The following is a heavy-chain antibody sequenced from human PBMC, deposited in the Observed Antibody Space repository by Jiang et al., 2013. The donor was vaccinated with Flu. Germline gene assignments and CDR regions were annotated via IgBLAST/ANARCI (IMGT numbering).Heavy chain of an antibody. Sequence: GPGLVKPSETLPLTCTVSGGSISSYYWSWIRQPPGKGLEWIGYIYYSGSTNYNPSLKSRVTISVDTSKNQFSLKLSSVTAADTAVYYCAREGYSSYTKIDYMDVWGKGTTVTVSS. V-gene: IGHV4-59*01. D-gene: IGHD6-13*01. J-gene: IGHJ6*03. CDR1: GGSISSYY. CDR2: IYYSGST. CDR3: AREGYSSYTKIDYMDV.